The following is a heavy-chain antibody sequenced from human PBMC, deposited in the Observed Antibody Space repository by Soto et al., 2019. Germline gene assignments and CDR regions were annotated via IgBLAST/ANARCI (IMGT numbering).Heavy chain of an antibody. D-gene: IGHD4-17*01. Sequence: QVQLQESGPRLVQPSETLSLTCSVSGGSVRSDSYYWSWIRQPPGAGLEWIGYIYFSGTTNYNPSLESRVTILVDSSKNQFSLKLSSVTAADTAVYYCARSPGSGDYVDYWGQGTLVAVSS. V-gene: IGHV4-61*01. J-gene: IGHJ4*02. CDR3: ARSPGSGDYVDY. CDR1: GGSVRSDSYY. CDR2: IYFSGTT.